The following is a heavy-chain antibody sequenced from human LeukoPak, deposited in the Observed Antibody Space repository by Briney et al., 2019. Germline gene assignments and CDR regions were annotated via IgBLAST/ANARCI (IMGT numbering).Heavy chain of an antibody. V-gene: IGHV3-30*02. CDR3: ARGFGESHFDY. Sequence: AGSLRLSCAASGFTFRSYGMHLVRQAPGKGLEWVSFIRYDGSNQYYADSVKGRFTISRDNSNNTLYLQMNSLRPDDTAVYFCARGFGESHFDYWGQGTLVTVSS. CDR2: IRYDGSNQ. D-gene: IGHD3-16*01. CDR1: GFTFRSYG. J-gene: IGHJ4*02.